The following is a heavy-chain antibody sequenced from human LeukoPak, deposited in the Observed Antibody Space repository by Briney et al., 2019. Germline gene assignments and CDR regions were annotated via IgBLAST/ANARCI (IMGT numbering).Heavy chain of an antibody. D-gene: IGHD3-16*02. Sequence: SVKVSCKASGGTFSSYANSWVRQAPGQGLEWMGRIIPIFGTANYAQKFQGRVTITTDESTSTAYMELSSLRSEDTAVYYCASSLRAYSDYVWGSYRFDYWGQVTLVTVSS. V-gene: IGHV1-69*05. CDR3: ASSLRAYSDYVWGSYRFDY. CDR2: IIPIFGTA. J-gene: IGHJ4*02. CDR1: GGTFSSYA.